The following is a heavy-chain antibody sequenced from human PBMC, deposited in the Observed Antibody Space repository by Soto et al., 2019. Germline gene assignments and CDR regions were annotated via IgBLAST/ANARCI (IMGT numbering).Heavy chain of an antibody. CDR3: TVLYSSGWYLDY. CDR2: ISGSGGST. V-gene: IGHV3-23*01. Sequence: EVQLLESGGGLVQPGGSLRLSCAASGFTFSSYAMSWVRQAPGKGLEWVSAISGSGGSTYYADSVKGRFTISRDNPKNTLYLQMNSLRADDTAVYYCTVLYSSGWYLDYWGQGTLVTVSS. CDR1: GFTFSSYA. J-gene: IGHJ4*02. D-gene: IGHD6-19*01.